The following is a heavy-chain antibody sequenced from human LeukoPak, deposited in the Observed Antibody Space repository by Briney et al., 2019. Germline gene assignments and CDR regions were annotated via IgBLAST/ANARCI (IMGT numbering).Heavy chain of an antibody. CDR3: ATSNPPLVPAAQGSPYYYYGMDV. CDR1: GYTFTSYA. V-gene: IGHV1-3*01. Sequence: ASVKVSCKASGYTFTSYAMHWVRQAPGQRLEWMGWINAGNGNTKYSQNFQGRVTFISNTSATTAFMELSSLRSEDAAVYYCATSNPPLVPAAQGSPYYYYGMDVWGQGTTVTVSS. J-gene: IGHJ6*02. CDR2: INAGNGNT. D-gene: IGHD2-2*01.